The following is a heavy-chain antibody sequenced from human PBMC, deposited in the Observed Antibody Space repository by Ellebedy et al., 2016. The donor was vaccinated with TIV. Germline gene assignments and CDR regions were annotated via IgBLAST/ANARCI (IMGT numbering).Heavy chain of an antibody. CDR1: GDSIISSYY. V-gene: IGHV4-38-2*02. CDR2: IYHSGST. J-gene: IGHJ5*02. CDR3: ARDDLKLGSGGWYNPGSWFDP. Sequence: SETLSLXXTVSGDSIISSYYWGWIRPPPGKGLEWIGSIYHSGSTFYKPSLKSRVTISMDTSKNQFSLKLNSVTAADTAVYYCARDDLKLGSGGWYNPGSWFDPWGQGTLVTVSS. D-gene: IGHD6-19*01.